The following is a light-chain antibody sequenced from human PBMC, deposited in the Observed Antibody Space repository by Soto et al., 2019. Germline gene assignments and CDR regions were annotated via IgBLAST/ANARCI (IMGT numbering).Light chain of an antibody. CDR1: TSNVGSNH. CDR2: SDN. J-gene: IGLJ1*01. V-gene: IGLV1-47*01. CDR3: AAWDDSLSVYV. Sequence: QSVLTQPPSESGTPGQRVTISCSGSTSNVGSNHVYWYQQFPGTAPKLLISSDNQRPSGVPDRFSGSKSGTSASVAISRLRSEDEADYYCAAWDDSLSVYVFGTGTKLTVL.